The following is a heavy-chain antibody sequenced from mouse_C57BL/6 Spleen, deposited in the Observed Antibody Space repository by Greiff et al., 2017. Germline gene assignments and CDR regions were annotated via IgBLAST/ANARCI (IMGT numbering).Heavy chain of an antibody. CDR1: GYTFTSYW. Sequence: QVQLQQPGAELVKPGASVKLSCKASGYTFTSYWMHWVKQRPGQGLEWIGMIHPNSGSTNYNEKFKSKATLTVDKSSSTAYMQLSSLTSEDSAVYYCARETAQVEMDYWGQGTSVTASS. D-gene: IGHD3-2*02. V-gene: IGHV1-64*01. J-gene: IGHJ4*01. CDR2: IHPNSGST. CDR3: ARETAQVEMDY.